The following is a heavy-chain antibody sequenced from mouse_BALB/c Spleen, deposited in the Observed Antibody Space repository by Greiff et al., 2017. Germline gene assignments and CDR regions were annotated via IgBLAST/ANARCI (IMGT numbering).Heavy chain of an antibody. CDR1: GYTFTSYW. CDR2: IYPGDGDT. J-gene: IGHJ1*01. Sequence: VQLQQSGAELARPGASVKLSCKASGYTFTSYWMQWVKQRPGQGLEWIGAIYPGDGDTRYTQKFKGKATLTADKSSSTAYMQLSSLASEDSAVYYCARHYRYEYFDVWGAGTTVTVSS. CDR3: ARHYRYEYFDV. D-gene: IGHD2-14*01. V-gene: IGHV1-87*01.